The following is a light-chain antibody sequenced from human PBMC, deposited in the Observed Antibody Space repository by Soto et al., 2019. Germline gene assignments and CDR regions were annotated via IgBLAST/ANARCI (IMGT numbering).Light chain of an antibody. CDR2: GAS. V-gene: IGKV3-15*01. CDR3: QQYNNWPRT. J-gene: IGKJ2*01. Sequence: ETVMTQSPATLSVSPGERATLSCRASPSISSDLAWYQQKPGQAPRLLIYGASTTATGIPGRFSGSGSGREFTLTISSLQSEDFAVYYCQQYNNWPRTFGQGTKLEIK. CDR1: PSISSD.